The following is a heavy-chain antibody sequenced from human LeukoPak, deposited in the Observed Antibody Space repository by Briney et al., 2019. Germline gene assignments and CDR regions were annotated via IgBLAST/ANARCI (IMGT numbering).Heavy chain of an antibody. CDR2: IYYSAST. CDR1: GGSISSSSYY. Sequence: PSETLSLTCTVSGGSISSSSYYWSWMRQPAGKGLEWIGYIYYSASTNSNPSLKSRVTISVDTSKNQFSLKLSSVSAADTAVYYCARESGYLYGMDVWGQGTTVTVSS. CDR3: ARESGYLYGMDV. J-gene: IGHJ6*02. D-gene: IGHD1-26*01. V-gene: IGHV4-61*01.